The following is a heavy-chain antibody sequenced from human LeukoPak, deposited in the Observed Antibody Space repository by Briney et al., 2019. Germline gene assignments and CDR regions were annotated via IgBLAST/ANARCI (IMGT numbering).Heavy chain of an antibody. J-gene: IGHJ4*02. Sequence: PGGSLRLSCAASGLTVSNNYMTWVRQAPGKGLEWVSTISSSGGTTHYADSVKGRFTISRDNSKNTLYLQMNSLRAEDTAVYYCANAPVYSSSWYGFYYWGQGTQVTVSS. D-gene: IGHD6-13*01. CDR2: ISSSGGTT. CDR3: ANAPVYSSSWYGFYY. CDR1: GLTVSNNY. V-gene: IGHV3-23*01.